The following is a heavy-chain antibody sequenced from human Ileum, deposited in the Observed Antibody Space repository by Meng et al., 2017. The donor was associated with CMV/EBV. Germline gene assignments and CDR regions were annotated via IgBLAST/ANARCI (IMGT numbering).Heavy chain of an antibody. Sequence: LKLSCAASEYTFSGSSVHWVRQAPGEGLEWVGHIRSRAKSDATAYGASVKGRFTISRDDSKNTAYLQMSGLKVEDTAVYYCFTDGGYWGQGTLVTVSS. V-gene: IGHV3-73*01. D-gene: IGHD5-24*01. J-gene: IGHJ4*02. CDR2: IRSRAKSDAT. CDR3: FTDGGY. CDR1: EYTFSGSS.